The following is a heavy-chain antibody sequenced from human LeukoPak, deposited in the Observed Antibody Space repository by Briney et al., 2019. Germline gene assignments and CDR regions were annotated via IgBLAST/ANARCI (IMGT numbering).Heavy chain of an antibody. CDR3: AKGDGDYPYYYYYYMDV. CDR1: GFTFSSYW. CDR2: IKQDGSEK. V-gene: IGHV3-7*01. Sequence: GGSLRLSCAASGFTFSSYWMSWVRQAPGKGLEWVANIKQDGSEKYYVDSVKGRFTISRDNSKNTLYLQMNSLRAEDTAVYYCAKGDGDYPYYYYYYMDVWGKGTTVTVSS. J-gene: IGHJ6*03. D-gene: IGHD4-17*01.